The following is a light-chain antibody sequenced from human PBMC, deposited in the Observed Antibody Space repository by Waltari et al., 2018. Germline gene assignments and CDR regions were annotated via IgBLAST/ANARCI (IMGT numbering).Light chain of an antibody. CDR1: QSISNY. J-gene: IGKJ2*01. CDR2: AAS. V-gene: IGKV1-39*01. Sequence: DIQMTQSPSSLSASVGDRVTITCRASQSISNYLNWYKQKPGKAPKLLIFAASSLQSGVPSRFSGSGSGTDFTLTISSLQPEHFATYYCQQSYTTPYTFGQGTKLEI. CDR3: QQSYTTPYT.